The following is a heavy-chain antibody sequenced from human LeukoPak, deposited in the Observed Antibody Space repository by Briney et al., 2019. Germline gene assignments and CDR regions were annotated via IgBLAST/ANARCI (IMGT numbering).Heavy chain of an antibody. CDR1: GFTFSSYA. CDR3: ASGRGAFDI. V-gene: IGHV3-30*01. CDR2: ISYDGSNK. J-gene: IGHJ3*02. Sequence: PGRSLRLSCAASGFTFSSYAMHWVRQAPGKGLEWVAVISYDGSNKYYADSVKGRFTISRDNSKNTLYLQMNSLRAEDTAVYYCASGRGAFDIWGQGTMVTVSS.